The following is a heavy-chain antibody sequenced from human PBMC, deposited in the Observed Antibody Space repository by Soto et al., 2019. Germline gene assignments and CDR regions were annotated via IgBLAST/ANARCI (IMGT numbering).Heavy chain of an antibody. CDR3: ARDGRGEYSGYDYFDY. Sequence: PGGSLRLSCAASGFTFSTCWMMWVRQAPGKGLEWVANINQDGSERYYVDSVKGRFTISRDNAKNSLYLQMNSLRAEDTAVYYCARDGRGEYSGYDYFDYWGQGTLVTVSS. V-gene: IGHV3-7*01. CDR2: INQDGSER. J-gene: IGHJ4*02. D-gene: IGHD5-12*01. CDR1: GFTFSTCW.